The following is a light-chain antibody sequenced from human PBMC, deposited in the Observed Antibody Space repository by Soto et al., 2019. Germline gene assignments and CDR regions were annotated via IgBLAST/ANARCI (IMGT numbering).Light chain of an antibody. CDR2: DVT. J-gene: IGLJ1*01. V-gene: IGLV2-14*03. CDR1: SSDVGSYNY. Sequence: QSVLNQPASWSGAPGQSSTISCTRTSSDVGSYNYVSWYQHHPGKVPKLMIYDVTNRPSGVSDRFSGSKSGNTASLTISGLQAEDEADYYCSSYTSSRTLVFGSGTKVTVL. CDR3: SSYTSSRTLV.